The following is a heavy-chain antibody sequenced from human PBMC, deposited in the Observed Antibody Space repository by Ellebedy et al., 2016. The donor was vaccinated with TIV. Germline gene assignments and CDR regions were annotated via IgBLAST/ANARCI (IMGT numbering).Heavy chain of an antibody. Sequence: SETLSLTXTVSGVSLSSSYWSWIRQAPGQGLEWIGYIYDSGSTNYNPSLKSPVTISVDTSKNQFSLKLNSVTTADTAVYYCAKLRVKKITFGGVIGMAFDIWGQGTMVTVSS. V-gene: IGHV4-59*01. D-gene: IGHD3-16*02. CDR2: IYDSGST. J-gene: IGHJ3*02. CDR3: AKLRVKKITFGGVIGMAFDI. CDR1: GVSLSSSY.